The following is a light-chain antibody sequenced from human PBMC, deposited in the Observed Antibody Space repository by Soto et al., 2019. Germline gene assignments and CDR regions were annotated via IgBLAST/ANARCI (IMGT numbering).Light chain of an antibody. J-gene: IGLJ3*02. CDR3: AAWDDSLNGPV. CDR2: TNN. CDR1: SSNIGSNA. V-gene: IGLV1-44*01. Sequence: QSVLTQPPSASGPPGQRVTISCSGGSSNIGSNAVHWYQQLPGTAPKLLIYTNNQRPSGVPDRFSGSKSGTSASLAISGLQSEDEADYYCAAWDDSLNGPVFGGGTKLTVL.